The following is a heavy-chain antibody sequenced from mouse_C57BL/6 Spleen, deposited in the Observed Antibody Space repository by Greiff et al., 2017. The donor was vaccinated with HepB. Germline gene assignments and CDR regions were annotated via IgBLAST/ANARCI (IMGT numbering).Heavy chain of an antibody. D-gene: IGHD1-1*01. CDR3: SRSITTVGATDD. CDR2: IDPSDSYT. CDR1: GYTFTSYW. J-gene: IGHJ2*01. V-gene: IGHV1-59*01. Sequence: QVQLQQPGAELVRPGTSVKLSCKASGYTFTSYWMHWVKQRPGQGLEWIGAIDPSDSYTNYNQKFKGKATLTVDTSSSTAYMQLSSLTSEESAVYNCSRSITTVGATDDWGQGTTLTVSS.